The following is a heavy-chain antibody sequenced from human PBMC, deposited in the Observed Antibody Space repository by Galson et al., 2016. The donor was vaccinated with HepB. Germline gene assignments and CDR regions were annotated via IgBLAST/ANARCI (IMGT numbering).Heavy chain of an antibody. V-gene: IGHV3-33*01. CDR2: IWYDGSYK. J-gene: IGHJ4*02. CDR3: AREIPHMVHGGLDY. Sequence: GMLWVRQAPGKGLEWVAVIWYDGSYKYYADSVEGRFTISRDISENTVYLQMNSLRGEDTAVYYCAREIPHMVHGGLDYWGQGTLVTVSS. CDR1: G. D-gene: IGHD2-2*02.